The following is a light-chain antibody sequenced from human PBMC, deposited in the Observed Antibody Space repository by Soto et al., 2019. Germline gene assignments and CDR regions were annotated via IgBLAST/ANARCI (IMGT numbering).Light chain of an antibody. CDR2: SAS. Sequence: DILMTQSPATVSVSLGDSVSLSCRANESISNNLAWYQQKPGQAPRLLIFSASTRAPGIPARVTGGGSGTQFSLTISSLQPEDFATYYCQQSYSTPITFGQGTRLEIK. CDR3: QQSYSTPIT. V-gene: IGKV3D-15*01. CDR1: ESISNN. J-gene: IGKJ5*01.